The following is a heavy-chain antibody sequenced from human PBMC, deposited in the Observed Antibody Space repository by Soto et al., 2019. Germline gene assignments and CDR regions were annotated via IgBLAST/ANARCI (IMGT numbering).Heavy chain of an antibody. CDR1: GFTFSSYA. D-gene: IGHD5-12*01. V-gene: IGHV3-30-3*01. Sequence: QVQLVESGGGVVQPGRSLRLSCAASGFTFSSYAMHWVRQAPGKGLEWVAVISYDGSNKYYEDSVKGRFTISRDNSKNTLYLQMNSLRAEDTAVYYCARDRRDGYNRAFGAFDIWGQGTMVTVSS. J-gene: IGHJ3*02. CDR3: ARDRRDGYNRAFGAFDI. CDR2: ISYDGSNK.